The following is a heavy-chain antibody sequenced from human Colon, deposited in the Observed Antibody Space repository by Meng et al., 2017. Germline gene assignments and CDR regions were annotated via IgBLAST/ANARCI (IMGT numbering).Heavy chain of an antibody. J-gene: IGHJ3*02. CDR3: ARENMYFGSGQNDAFDI. V-gene: IGHV3-53*01. Sequence: GESLKISCAASGFNVNTYYMDWVRQAPGKGLEWVSVIYTSDITYYTDSVKGRFTISRDSSKNTLYLQMSNLRAEDTAVYYCARENMYFGSGQNDAFDIWGQGTLVTVSS. CDR1: GFNVNTYY. D-gene: IGHD3-10*01. CDR2: IYTSDIT.